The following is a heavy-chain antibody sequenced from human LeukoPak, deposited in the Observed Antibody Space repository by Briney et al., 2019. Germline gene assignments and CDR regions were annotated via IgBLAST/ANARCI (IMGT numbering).Heavy chain of an antibody. CDR1: GGTFSSYA. Sequence: SVKVSCKASGGTFSSYAFSWVRQAPGQGLEWMGGIIPIFGTANYAQKFQGRVTITADKSTSTAYMELSSLRSEDTAVYYCARGRYDSSGYYQYYYYYMDVWGKGTTVTVSS. CDR2: IIPIFGTA. CDR3: ARGRYDSSGYYQYYYYYMDV. D-gene: IGHD3-22*01. V-gene: IGHV1-69*06. J-gene: IGHJ6*03.